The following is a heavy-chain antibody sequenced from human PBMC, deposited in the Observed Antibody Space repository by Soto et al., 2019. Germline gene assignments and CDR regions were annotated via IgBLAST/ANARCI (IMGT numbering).Heavy chain of an antibody. D-gene: IGHD1-1*01. CDR2: ISYDGSNK. Sequence: GESLKISCAASGFTFSSYGMHWVRQAPGKGLEWVAVISYDGSNKYYADSVKGRFTISRDNSKNTLYLQMNSLRAEDTAVYYCAKGVSGKGNAEYFQHWGQGTLVTAPQ. V-gene: IGHV3-30*18. J-gene: IGHJ1*01. CDR1: GFTFSSYG. CDR3: AKGVSGKGNAEYFQH.